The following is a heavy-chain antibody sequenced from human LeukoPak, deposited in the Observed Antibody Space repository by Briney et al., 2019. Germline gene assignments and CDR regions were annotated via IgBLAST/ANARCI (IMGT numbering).Heavy chain of an antibody. V-gene: IGHV3-64*02. Sequence: PGGSLRPSCAASGLSFSTSAMHWVRQAPGKGPEYVAAISSDGGSTYHADSVKGRFTISRDNSKNTLYLQMGSLRTEDMAMYYCARSSDTRFGELVLWGQGTLVTVSS. D-gene: IGHD3-16*01. CDR3: ARSSDTRFGELVL. J-gene: IGHJ1*01. CDR2: ISSDGGST. CDR1: GLSFSTSA.